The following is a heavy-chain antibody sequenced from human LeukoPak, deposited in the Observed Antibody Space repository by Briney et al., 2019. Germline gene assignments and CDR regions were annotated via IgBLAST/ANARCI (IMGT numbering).Heavy chain of an antibody. Sequence: GGSLRLSCVASGFTFSNYAMNWVRQAPGKGLEWVSGVSGGGSSTYYADSVKGRFTISRDNSKNTLYLQMNSLRAEDTAVYYCAKDLYYYDSSKYFQHWGQGTLVTVSS. CDR1: GFTFSNYA. V-gene: IGHV3-23*01. CDR2: VSGGGSST. CDR3: AKDLYYYDSSKYFQH. D-gene: IGHD3-22*01. J-gene: IGHJ1*01.